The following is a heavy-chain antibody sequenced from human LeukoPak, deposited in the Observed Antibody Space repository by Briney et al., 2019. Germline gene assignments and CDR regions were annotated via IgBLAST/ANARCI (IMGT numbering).Heavy chain of an antibody. CDR1: GFTFDDYA. J-gene: IGHJ3*02. V-gene: IGHV3-9*01. CDR2: ISWNSGSI. Sequence: PGRSLRLSCAASGFTFDDYAMHWVRQAPGKGLEWVSGISWNSGSIGYADSVKGRFTISRDNAKNSLYLQKNSLRAEDTALYYCAKAPTLDAFDTWGQGTVVTVSS. CDR3: AKAPTLDAFDT.